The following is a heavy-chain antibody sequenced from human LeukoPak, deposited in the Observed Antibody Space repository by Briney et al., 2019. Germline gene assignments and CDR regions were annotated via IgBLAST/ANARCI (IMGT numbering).Heavy chain of an antibody. CDR1: GFTFSSYA. D-gene: IGHD3-10*01. V-gene: IGHV3-30-3*01. Sequence: GGSLRLSCAASGFTFSSYAMHWVRQAPGKGLEWVAVISYDGSNKYYADSVKGRFTISRDNSKNTLYLQMNSLRAEDTAVYYCASIIVRGVSSDYWGQGTLVTVSS. J-gene: IGHJ4*02. CDR2: ISYDGSNK. CDR3: ASIIVRGVSSDY.